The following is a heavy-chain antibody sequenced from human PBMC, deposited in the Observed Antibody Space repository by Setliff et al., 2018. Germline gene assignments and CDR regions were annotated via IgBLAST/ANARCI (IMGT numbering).Heavy chain of an antibody. V-gene: IGHV1-18*01. D-gene: IGHD7-27*01. CDR2: ISAYNGNT. J-gene: IGHJ3*02. Sequence: ASVKVSCKAYGISWVRQAPGQGLEWMGWISAYNGNTNYAQKFQGRVTMTTDTSTSTAYMELRSLRSDDTAVYYCARVWGDAFEIWGQGTMVTVSS. CDR1: G. CDR3: ARVWGDAFEI.